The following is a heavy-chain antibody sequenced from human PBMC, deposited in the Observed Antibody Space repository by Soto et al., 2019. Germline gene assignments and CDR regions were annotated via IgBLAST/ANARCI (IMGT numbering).Heavy chain of an antibody. J-gene: IGHJ6*03. D-gene: IGHD3-9*01. CDR2: MNPNSGNT. CDR1: GYTFTSYD. V-gene: IGHV1-8*01. CDR3: AREYDILTGLMAWYYYYYMDV. Sequence: QVQLVQSGAEVKKPGASVKVSCKASGYTFTSYDINWVRQATGQGLEWMGWMNPNSGNTGYAQKFQGRVTMTRNTSISTAYMELSSLRSEETAVYYCAREYDILTGLMAWYYYYYMDVWGKGTTVTVSS.